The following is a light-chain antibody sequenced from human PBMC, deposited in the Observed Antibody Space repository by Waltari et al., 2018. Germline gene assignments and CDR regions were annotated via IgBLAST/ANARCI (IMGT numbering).Light chain of an antibody. CDR3: QQYNYWPLT. V-gene: IGKV3-15*01. CDR1: QSVGTY. CDR2: GAS. J-gene: IGKJ4*01. Sequence: EIVMTQSPATLSVSPGERATLSCRASQSVGTYLAWYQEKPGQGPRLLISGASIRATGIPARFSGSGPGTEFTLTISSLQSEDFAVYYCQQYNYWPLTFGGGTKVEIK.